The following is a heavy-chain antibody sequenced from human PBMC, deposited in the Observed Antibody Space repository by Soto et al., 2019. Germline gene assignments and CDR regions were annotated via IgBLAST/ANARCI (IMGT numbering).Heavy chain of an antibody. CDR2: ISSSNSI. V-gene: IGHV3-48*01. CDR1: GFTFSSYS. Sequence: EVQLVESGGGLVQPGGSLRLSCAASGFTFSSYSMNWVRQAPGKGLEWLSYISSSNSIYYADSVKGRFTISRDNAENSLYLQMSSLRAEDTAVYYCTSGDVLVPTASPRNWFDPWGQGPLVSVSS. J-gene: IGHJ5*02. D-gene: IGHD2-2*01. CDR3: TSGDVLVPTASPRNWFDP.